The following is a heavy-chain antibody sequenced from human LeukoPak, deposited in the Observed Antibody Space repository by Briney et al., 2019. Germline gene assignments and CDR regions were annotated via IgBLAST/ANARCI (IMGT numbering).Heavy chain of an antibody. CDR2: IAYDGSRA. CDR3: TRYNNDHFDY. CDR1: GFTFGGYG. V-gene: IGHV3-33*01. Sequence: SGGSLRLSCAGSGFTFGGYGMHWFRQTPGKGLEWVAVIAYDGSRAFYADSVKGRFTISRDNSKNTMSVQMDDLRAEDTAVYYCTRYNNDHFDYCGQGTLVTVSS. D-gene: IGHD1-14*01. J-gene: IGHJ4*02.